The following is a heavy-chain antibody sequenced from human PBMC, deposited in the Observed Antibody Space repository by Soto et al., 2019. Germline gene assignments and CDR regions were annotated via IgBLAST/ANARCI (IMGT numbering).Heavy chain of an antibody. D-gene: IGHD1-26*01. V-gene: IGHV1-8*01. J-gene: IGHJ6*02. CDR3: ASPSAGRYSKGYYYGMDV. CDR2: MNPNSGNT. CDR1: GYTFTSYD. Sequence: QVQLVQSGAEVKKPGASVKVSCKASGYTFTSYDMNWVRQATGQGLEWMGWMNPNSGNTGYAQKFQGRVTMTRNTSISTAYMELSSLRSEVTAVYYCASPSAGRYSKGYYYGMDVWGLGTTVTVSS.